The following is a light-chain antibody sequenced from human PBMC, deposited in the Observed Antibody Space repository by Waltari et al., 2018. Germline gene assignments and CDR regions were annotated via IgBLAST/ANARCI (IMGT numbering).Light chain of an antibody. V-gene: IGLV1-40*01. CDR1: SSTIGAGYD. J-gene: IGLJ2*01. CDR2: GST. CDR3: QSYDSSPSGVV. Sequence: QSVLTQPPSVSGAPAQRVTISCTGSSSTIGAGYDVHWYQQLPRTAPKLLIYGSTKRPAGVPDRFSASKSGTSASLAITGLQAEDEADYYCQSYDSSPSGVVFGGGTRLTVL.